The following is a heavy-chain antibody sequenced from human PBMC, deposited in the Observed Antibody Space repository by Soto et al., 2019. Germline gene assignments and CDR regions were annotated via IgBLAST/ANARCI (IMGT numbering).Heavy chain of an antibody. Sequence: GGSLRLSCAASGFTFSSYSMNWVRQAPGKGLEWVSTISINFGNTYYADSVKGRFTISRDNSKNTLHLQMNSLRAEDTAVYYCANRLYYYDSSGYYSGEYFQHWGQGTLVTVSS. D-gene: IGHD3-22*01. V-gene: IGHV3-23*01. CDR2: ISINFGNT. J-gene: IGHJ1*01. CDR1: GFTFSSYS. CDR3: ANRLYYYDSSGYYSGEYFQH.